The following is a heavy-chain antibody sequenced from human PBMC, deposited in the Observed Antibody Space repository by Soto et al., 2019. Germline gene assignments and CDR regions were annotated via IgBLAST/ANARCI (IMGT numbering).Heavy chain of an antibody. V-gene: IGHV3-30*18. CDR1: GFTFSSYG. D-gene: IGHD1-26*01. CDR2: ISFDGSNK. J-gene: IGHJ4*02. CDR3: ANSYSERYFDY. Sequence: GGSLRLSCAASGFTFSSYGMHWVRQAPGKGLEWVAVISFDGSNKYYGDSVKGRFTISRDNSKNTLYLQMNSLRAEDTAVYYCANSYSERYFDYWGQGTLVTVS.